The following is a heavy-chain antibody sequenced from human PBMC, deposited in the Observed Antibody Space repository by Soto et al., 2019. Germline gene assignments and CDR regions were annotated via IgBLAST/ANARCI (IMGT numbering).Heavy chain of an antibody. J-gene: IGHJ5*02. Sequence: ASVKVSCKASGYTFTSYAMNWVRQAPGQGLEWMGWINTNTGNPTYAQGFTGRFVFSLDTSFSTAYLQICSLRAEDTAVYYCARDHRSYYDFWRGYRTPNWFDPWGQG. V-gene: IGHV7-4-1*01. CDR2: INTNTGNP. CDR3: ARDHRSYYDFWRGYRTPNWFDP. D-gene: IGHD3-3*01. CDR1: GYTFTSYA.